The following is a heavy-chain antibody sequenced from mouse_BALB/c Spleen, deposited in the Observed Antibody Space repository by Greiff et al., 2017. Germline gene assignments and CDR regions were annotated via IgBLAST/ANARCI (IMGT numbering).Heavy chain of an antibody. J-gene: IGHJ3*01. V-gene: IGHV3-2*02. CDR2: ISYSGST. CDR1: GYSITSDYA. D-gene: IGHD2-14*01. CDR3: AREDRYDGFAY. Sequence: EVKLVESGPGLVKPSQSLSLTCTVTGYSITSDYAWNWIRQFPGNKLEWMGYISYSGSTSYNPSLKSRISITRDTSKNQFFLQLNSVTTEDTATYYCAREDRYDGFAYWGQGTLVTVSA.